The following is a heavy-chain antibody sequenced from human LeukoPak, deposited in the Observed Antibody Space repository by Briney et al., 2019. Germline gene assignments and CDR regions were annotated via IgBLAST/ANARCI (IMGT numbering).Heavy chain of an antibody. CDR2: IRFDGDGK. Sequence: GGSLRLSCASSGFTFIGYGMHWVRQAPGKGLEWVAFIRFDGDGKLYADSVKGRFTISRDNSKNTLYLQMNSLRAEDTAVYYCAEDLPIGVIRVLRGGMGIDYWVQGTLVTVCS. V-gene: IGHV3-30*02. D-gene: IGHD3-10*01. J-gene: IGHJ4*02. CDR1: GFTFIGYG. CDR3: AEDLPIGVIRVLRGGMGIDY.